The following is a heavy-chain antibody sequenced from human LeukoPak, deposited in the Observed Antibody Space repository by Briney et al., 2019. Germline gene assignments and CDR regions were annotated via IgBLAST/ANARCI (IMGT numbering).Heavy chain of an antibody. J-gene: IGHJ4*02. CDR1: GGSFSGYY. CDR3: VRSFYYCSSTSCLDY. CDR2: INHSGST. V-gene: IGHV4-34*01. D-gene: IGHD2-2*01. Sequence: SETLSLTCAVYGGSFSGYYWSWIRQPPGKGLEWIGEINHSGSTNYNPSLKSRVTISVDTSKNQFSLKLSSVTAADTAVYYCVRSFYYCSSTSCLDYWGQGTLVTVSS.